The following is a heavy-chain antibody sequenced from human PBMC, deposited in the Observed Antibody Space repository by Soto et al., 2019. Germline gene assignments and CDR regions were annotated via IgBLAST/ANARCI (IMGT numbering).Heavy chain of an antibody. V-gene: IGHV1-8*01. D-gene: IGHD2-2*01. CDR2: MNPNSGNT. CDR3: ARPSFYCSSTSCNYYRDV. J-gene: IGHJ6*03. Sequence: SVKVSCKASGYTFTSYDINWVRQATGQGLEWMGWMNPNSGNTGYAQKFQGRVTMTRNTSISTAYMELSSLRSEDTAVYYCARPSFYCSSTSCNYYRDVWGKGTTVTVAS. CDR1: GYTFTSYD.